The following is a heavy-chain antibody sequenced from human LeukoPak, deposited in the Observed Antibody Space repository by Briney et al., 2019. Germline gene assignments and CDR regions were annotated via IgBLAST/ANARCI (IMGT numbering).Heavy chain of an antibody. CDR3: TTDPEIPPLIAAAFDYYYMDV. D-gene: IGHD6-13*01. CDR2: ISFDGGNE. CDR1: GFTFSRYD. Sequence: GRSLRLSCVASGFTFSRYDMHWVRQAPGKGLQWVAVISFDGGNEIYADSVKGRFTISRDNSKNTLSLEMDSLRGEDTAVYYCTTDPEIPPLIAAAFDYYYMDVWGKGTTVTVSS. J-gene: IGHJ6*03. V-gene: IGHV3-30-3*01.